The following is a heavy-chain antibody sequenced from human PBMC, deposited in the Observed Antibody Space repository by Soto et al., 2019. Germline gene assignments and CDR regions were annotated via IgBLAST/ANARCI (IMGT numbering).Heavy chain of an antibody. V-gene: IGHV2-5*05. CDR2: IYWDDDK. Sequence: SGPTLVNPKETLTLTCIYSGFSFSSVGEGVGWVRQPPGKALEWLALIYWDDDKKYGPSLEDRITVTRDTSKNQVVFTMINMDPVDTANYYCDHRRYPSYFDSWGQGTRVTVYS. D-gene: IGHD2-2*02. J-gene: IGHJ4*02. CDR1: GFSFSSVGEG. CDR3: DHRRYPSYFDS.